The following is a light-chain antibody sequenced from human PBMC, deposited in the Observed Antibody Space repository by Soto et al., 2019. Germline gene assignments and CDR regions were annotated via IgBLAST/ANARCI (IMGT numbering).Light chain of an antibody. V-gene: IGKV3-11*01. CDR1: QSVRTY. CDR3: QQSNGWPPIT. Sequence: EIVLTQSPATLSLSPGERATLSCRASQSVRTYLAWYQVKPGQAPRLLIYDASSRASGVPARFSGSGSETVFTLTISSLEPADFALNYSQQSNGWPPITFGQGSRLEIK. J-gene: IGKJ5*01. CDR2: DAS.